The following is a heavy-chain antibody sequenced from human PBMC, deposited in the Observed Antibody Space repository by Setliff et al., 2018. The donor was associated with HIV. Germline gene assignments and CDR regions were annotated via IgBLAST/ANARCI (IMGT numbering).Heavy chain of an antibody. CDR2: INTGNGDT. J-gene: IGHJ4*02. Sequence: ASVKVSCKASGYTFISYAMHWVRQAPGQRLEWVGWINTGNGDTKYSQDFQGGVTISRDTSASTAHMELSSLRSEDMAVYYCARSQINLVRGVVHYFDYWGQGTLVTVSS. D-gene: IGHD3-10*01. CDR1: GYTFISYA. V-gene: IGHV1-3*03. CDR3: ARSQINLVRGVVHYFDY.